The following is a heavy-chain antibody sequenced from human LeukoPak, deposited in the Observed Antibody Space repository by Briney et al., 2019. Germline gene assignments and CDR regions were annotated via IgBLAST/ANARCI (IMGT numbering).Heavy chain of an antibody. CDR2: INPNSGGT. D-gene: IGHD3-10*01. CDR1: GYTFTSYD. J-gene: IGHJ4*02. V-gene: IGHV1-2*02. CDR3: ARDPGDYQTSSLWFGELLPYFDY. Sequence: GASVKVSCKASGYTFTSYDINWVRQAPGQGLEWMGWINPNSGGTNYAQKFQGRVTMTRDTSISTAYMELSRLRSDDTAVYYCARDPGDYQTSSLWFGELLPYFDYWGQGTLVTVSS.